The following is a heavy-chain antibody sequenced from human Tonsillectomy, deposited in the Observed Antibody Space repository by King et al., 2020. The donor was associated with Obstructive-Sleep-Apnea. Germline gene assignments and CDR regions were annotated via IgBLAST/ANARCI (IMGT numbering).Heavy chain of an antibody. V-gene: IGHV3-30*04. Sequence: VQLVESGGGVVQPGRSLRLSCAASGFTFSSYAMHWVRQAPGKGLEWVAVISYDGSNKYYADSVKGRFTISRDNSKNTLYLQMNSLRAEDTAVYYCAREQLGAFGTCGQGTLVTVSS. D-gene: IGHD1-1*01. J-gene: IGHJ5*02. CDR1: GFTFSSYA. CDR2: ISYDGSNK. CDR3: AREQLGAFGT.